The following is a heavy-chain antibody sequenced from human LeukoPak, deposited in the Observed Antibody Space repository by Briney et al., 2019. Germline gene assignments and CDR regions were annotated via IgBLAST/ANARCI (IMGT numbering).Heavy chain of an antibody. D-gene: IGHD5-24*01. CDR2: VWFDGTNK. V-gene: IGHV3-33*01. CDR3: ATRDGYNWDFDY. Sequence: PGGSLRLSCAASGFTFTNYGMHWVRQAPGKGLEWVAVVWFDGTNKYYADSVKGRFTISRDNSKNAVYLQMNSLRAEDTAVYYCATRDGYNWDFDYWGQGTLVTVSS. J-gene: IGHJ4*02. CDR1: GFTFTNYG.